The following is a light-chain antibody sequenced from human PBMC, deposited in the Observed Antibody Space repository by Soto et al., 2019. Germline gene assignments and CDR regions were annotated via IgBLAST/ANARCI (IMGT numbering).Light chain of an antibody. J-gene: IGKJ1*01. CDR1: QSVKNNY. V-gene: IGKV3-20*01. CDR2: AAS. Sequence: ETVLTQSPGTLSLSPGERATLSCRASQSVKNNYLRWYQQKPGQAPRLLIYAASGRATGIPDSFSGSGSGTDFTLTISRLEPEECAVYYCQQYATSPRTFGQGTKVEIK. CDR3: QQYATSPRT.